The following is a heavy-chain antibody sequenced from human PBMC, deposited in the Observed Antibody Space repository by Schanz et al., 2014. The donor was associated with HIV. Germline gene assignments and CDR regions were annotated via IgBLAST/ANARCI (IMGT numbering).Heavy chain of an antibody. J-gene: IGHJ1*01. V-gene: IGHV3-66*04. CDR1: GFTISSNY. CDR3: TRHRFNSAPG. D-gene: IGHD6-13*01. Sequence: EVQLLDSGGGLVQPGGSLRLSCAVSGFTISSNYMSWVRQAPGKGLEWISVMYSGAGGSTYYADSVRGRFVISGDPSKNTLFLQMNSLRVEDTAVYYCTRHRFNSAPGWGRGTLVSV. CDR2: MYSGAGGST.